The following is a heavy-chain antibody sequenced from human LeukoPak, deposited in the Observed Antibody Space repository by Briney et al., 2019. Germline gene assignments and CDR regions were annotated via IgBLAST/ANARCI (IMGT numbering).Heavy chain of an antibody. CDR3: ARRAGAYSHPYDY. D-gene: IGHD4/OR15-4a*01. CDR2: IYSSVT. J-gene: IGHJ4*02. Sequence: PGGSLRLSCTVSGFTVSSNSMSWVRQAPGKGLEWVSFIYSSVTHYSDSVKGRFTISRDNSRNTLFLQINSLRAEDTAVYYCARRAGAYSHPYDYWGQGTLVTVSS. V-gene: IGHV3-53*01. CDR1: GFTVSSNS.